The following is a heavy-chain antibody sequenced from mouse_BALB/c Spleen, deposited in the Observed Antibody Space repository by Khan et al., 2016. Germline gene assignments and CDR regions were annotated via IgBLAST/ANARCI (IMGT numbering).Heavy chain of an antibody. CDR1: GFTFSGYW. V-gene: IGHV6-6*02. J-gene: IGHJ4*01. CDR2: IRLKSDNYAT. CDR3: TWTYDVYSGAMDY. Sequence: EVQLQESGGGLVQPGGSMKLSCVASGFTFSGYWMSWVRQSPEKGLEWVAEIRLKSDNYATHYAESVKGKFTISRDDSKGRLYLQMSSLRPEDTGIYYCTWTYDVYSGAMDYWGQGTSLTVSS. D-gene: IGHD2-3*01.